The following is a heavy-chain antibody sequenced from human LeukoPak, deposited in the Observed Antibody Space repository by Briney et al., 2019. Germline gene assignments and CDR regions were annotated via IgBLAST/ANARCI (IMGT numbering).Heavy chain of an antibody. V-gene: IGHV3-21*01. Sequence: GGSLRLSCAASGFTFSSYSMNWVRQAPGKGLEWVSSISSSSSYIYYADSVKGRFTISRDNAKNSLYLQMNSLRAEDTAVYYCASFGDGSGSYNYWGQGTLVTVSS. CDR3: ASFGDGSGSYNY. J-gene: IGHJ4*02. CDR2: ISSSSSYI. D-gene: IGHD3-10*01. CDR1: GFTFSSYS.